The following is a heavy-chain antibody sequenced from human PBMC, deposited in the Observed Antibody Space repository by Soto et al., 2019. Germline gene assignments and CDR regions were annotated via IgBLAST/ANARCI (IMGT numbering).Heavy chain of an antibody. CDR3: ARHQNVVVVVAASTPFSIFHY. Sequence: QLQLQESGPGLVKPSETLSLTCTVSGGSISSSSYYWGWIRQPPGKGLEWIGSIYYSGSTYYNPSLKSRVTIAADTSKNQFSPKLSSVTAADASAYYCARHQNVVVVVAASTPFSIFHYWGQGTLVTVSS. CDR2: IYYSGST. D-gene: IGHD2-15*01. J-gene: IGHJ4*02. CDR1: GGSISSSSYY. V-gene: IGHV4-39*01.